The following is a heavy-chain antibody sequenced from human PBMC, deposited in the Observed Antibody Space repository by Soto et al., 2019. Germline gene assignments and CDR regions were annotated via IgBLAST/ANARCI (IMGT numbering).Heavy chain of an antibody. Sequence: QVQLVESGGGVVQPGRSLRLSYAASGFTFSSYGMHWVRQAPGKGLEWVAVISYDGSNKYYADSVKGRFTISRDNSKNTLYLQMNSLRAEDTAVYYCAKDSTLIAVAGTFDYWGQGTLVTVSS. D-gene: IGHD6-19*01. CDR2: ISYDGSNK. CDR1: GFTFSSYG. V-gene: IGHV3-30*18. CDR3: AKDSTLIAVAGTFDY. J-gene: IGHJ4*02.